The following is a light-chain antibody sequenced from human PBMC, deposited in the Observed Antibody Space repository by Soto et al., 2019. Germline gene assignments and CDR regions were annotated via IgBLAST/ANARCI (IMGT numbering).Light chain of an antibody. CDR1: SSDVGGYNY. Sequence: QSALTQPASVSGSPGRSITISCTGTSSDVGGYNYVSWYQQHPGKAPKLMIYDVSNRPSGVSNRFSGSKSGNTASLTISGLQAEDEADYHCSSYTTSSTVLFGGGTKLTVL. CDR2: DVS. J-gene: IGLJ2*01. CDR3: SSYTTSSTVL. V-gene: IGLV2-14*03.